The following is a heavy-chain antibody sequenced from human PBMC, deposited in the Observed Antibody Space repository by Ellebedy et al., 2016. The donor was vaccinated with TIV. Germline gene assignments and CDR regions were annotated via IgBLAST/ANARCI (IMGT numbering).Heavy chain of an antibody. J-gene: IGHJ4*02. V-gene: IGHV3-33*01. CDR2: IWYDGSNK. CDR3: ARGGTSITMVRGVMDY. Sequence: PGGSLRLSCAASGFTFSSYGMHWVRQAPGKGLEWVAVIWYDGSNKYYADSVKGRSTISRDNSKNTLYLQMNSLRAEDTAVYYCARGGTSITMVRGVMDYWGQGTLVTVSS. CDR1: GFTFSSYG. D-gene: IGHD3-10*01.